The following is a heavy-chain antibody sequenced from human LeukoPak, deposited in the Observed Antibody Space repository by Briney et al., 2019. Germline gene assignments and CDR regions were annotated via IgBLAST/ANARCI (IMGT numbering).Heavy chain of an antibody. V-gene: IGHV4-59*08. CDR1: GGSISSYF. CDR3: ARHAYYYDRSGSYEAFDI. CDR2: MFYSEST. D-gene: IGHD3-22*01. Sequence: SETLSLTCTVSGGSISSYFWSWIRQPPGKGLEWIGSMFYSESTNYKPSLKSRVTISVDTSKNQFSLKLSSVTAADTAVYYCARHAYYYDRSGSYEAFDIWGQGTMVTVSS. J-gene: IGHJ3*02.